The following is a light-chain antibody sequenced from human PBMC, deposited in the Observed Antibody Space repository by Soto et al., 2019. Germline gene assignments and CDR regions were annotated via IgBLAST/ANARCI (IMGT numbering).Light chain of an antibody. CDR1: SSDVGGYNY. Sequence: QSALTQPASVSGSPGQSITISRTGTSSDVGGYNYVSWYQQHPGKAPKLMICDVSDRPSGISNRFSGSKSGNTASLTISGLQAEDEADYYCSSYTTSSTYVFGTGTKVTVL. V-gene: IGLV2-14*01. CDR3: SSYTTSSTYV. CDR2: DVS. J-gene: IGLJ1*01.